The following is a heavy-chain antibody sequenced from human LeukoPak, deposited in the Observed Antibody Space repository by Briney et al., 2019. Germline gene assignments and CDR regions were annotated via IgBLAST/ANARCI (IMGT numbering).Heavy chain of an antibody. D-gene: IGHD4-23*01. V-gene: IGHV1-2*06. Sequence: ASVKVSCKASGYTFTGYYMHWVPQAPGQGLEWIGRINPNSGGTNYAQKFQGRVTMTRDTSISTAYMELSRLRSDDTAVYYCAVYGGNSPLDYWGQGTLVTVSS. J-gene: IGHJ4*02. CDR3: AVYGGNSPLDY. CDR2: INPNSGGT. CDR1: GYTFTGYY.